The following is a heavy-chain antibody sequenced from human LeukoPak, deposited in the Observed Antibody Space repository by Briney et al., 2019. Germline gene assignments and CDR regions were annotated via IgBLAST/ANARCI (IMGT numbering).Heavy chain of an antibody. V-gene: IGHV3-23*01. CDR2: ISGSGGST. CDR3: AKDFEGRGYSGYDPLDY. CDR1: GFTFSSYA. D-gene: IGHD5-12*01. Sequence: GGSLRLSCAASGFTFSSYAMSWVRQAPGKGLEWVSAISGSGGSTYYADSVKGRFTISRDNSKNTLYLQMNSLRAEDTAVYYCAKDFEGRGYSGYDPLDYWGQGTLVTVSS. J-gene: IGHJ4*02.